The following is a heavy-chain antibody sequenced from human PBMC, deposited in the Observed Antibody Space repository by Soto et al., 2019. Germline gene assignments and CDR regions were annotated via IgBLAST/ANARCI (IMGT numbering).Heavy chain of an antibody. Sequence: GGSPRLSCAASGFTVSSNYMGWVRQAPGKGLEWVSVIYSGGSTYYADSVKGRFTISRHNSKNTLYLQMNSLRAEDTAVYYCARGDEYYGSGSYYSPKFLGYFDYWGQGTLVTVSS. CDR3: ARGDEYYGSGSYYSPKFLGYFDY. CDR2: IYSGGST. J-gene: IGHJ4*02. CDR1: GFTVSSNY. V-gene: IGHV3-53*04. D-gene: IGHD3-10*01.